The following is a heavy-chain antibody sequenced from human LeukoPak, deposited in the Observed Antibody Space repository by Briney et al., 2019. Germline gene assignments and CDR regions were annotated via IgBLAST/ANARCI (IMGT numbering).Heavy chain of an antibody. Sequence: SETLSLTCAVYGGSFSGYYWSWIRQPPGKGLEWIGEINHSGSTNYNPSLKSRVTISVDTSKNQFSLKLSSVTAADTAVYFCGRGYYYDSSGYWTEWGQGTLVTVSS. J-gene: IGHJ4*02. CDR2: INHSGST. V-gene: IGHV4-34*01. D-gene: IGHD3-22*01. CDR3: GRGYYYDSSGYWTE. CDR1: GGSFSGYY.